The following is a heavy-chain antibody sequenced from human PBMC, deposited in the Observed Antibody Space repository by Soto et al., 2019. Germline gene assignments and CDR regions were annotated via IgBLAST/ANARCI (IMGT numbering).Heavy chain of an antibody. J-gene: IGHJ4*02. CDR2: ISYDGSDK. D-gene: IGHD5-12*01. CDR3: ARGGRLRHFDY. V-gene: IGHV3-30*04. Sequence: QVQVVESGGGVVQPGRALRLSCAASGFTFSSYAMHWVRQAPGKGLEWVAIISYDGSDKYYADSVKGRFTISRDNSKNTLYLQMNSLRTEDTAVYYCARGGRLRHFDYWCQGTLVTVSS. CDR1: GFTFSSYA.